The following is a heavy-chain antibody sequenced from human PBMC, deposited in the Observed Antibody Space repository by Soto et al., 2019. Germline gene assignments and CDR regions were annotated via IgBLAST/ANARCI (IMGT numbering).Heavy chain of an antibody. CDR2: IYYIGST. Sequence: QVQLQESGPGLVKPSQTLSLTCAVSGGSISSGGYYWSWIRQHPGKGLEWIGYIYYIGSTYYNPSLKSRITISVDTSKNQFSLKLSSVTAADTAVYYCAGDLRFGDYYGIDVWGQGTTVTVSS. CDR3: AGDLRFGDYYGIDV. V-gene: IGHV4-31*11. D-gene: IGHD3-10*01. J-gene: IGHJ6*02. CDR1: GGSISSGGYY.